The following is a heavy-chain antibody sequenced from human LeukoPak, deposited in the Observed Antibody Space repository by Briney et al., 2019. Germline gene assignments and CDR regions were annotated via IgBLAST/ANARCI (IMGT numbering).Heavy chain of an antibody. J-gene: IGHJ6*03. D-gene: IGHD3-10*01. CDR3: ARRGGIIRGVASYYYMDV. V-gene: IGHV4-39*01. Sequence: SETLSLTCTLSGGSINSSYYYWGWIRQPPGKGLEWIGSIYYSGSTYYNPSLKSRVTISVDTSKNQFSLKLSSVTAADTAAYYCARRGGIIRGVASYYYMDVWGKGTTVTISS. CDR1: GGSINSSYYY. CDR2: IYYSGST.